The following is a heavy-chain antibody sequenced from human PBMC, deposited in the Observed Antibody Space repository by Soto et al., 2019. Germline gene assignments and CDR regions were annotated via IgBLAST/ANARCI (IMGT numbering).Heavy chain of an antibody. CDR1: GFTFSSYG. CDR3: AKDRPMEY. D-gene: IGHD3-10*01. Sequence: QVQLVESGGGVVQPGRSLRLSCAASGFTFSSYGMHWVRQAPGKGLEWVAVISYDGSNKYYADSVKGRFTISRDNSKNTLYLQMNSLRAEDTAVYYCAKDRPMEYWGQGTLVTVSS. V-gene: IGHV3-30*18. CDR2: ISYDGSNK. J-gene: IGHJ4*02.